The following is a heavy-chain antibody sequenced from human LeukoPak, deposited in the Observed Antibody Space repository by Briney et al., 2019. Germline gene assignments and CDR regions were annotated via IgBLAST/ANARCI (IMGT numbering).Heavy chain of an antibody. V-gene: IGHV3-23*01. CDR1: GFTFSRYA. J-gene: IGHJ3*02. D-gene: IGHD2/OR15-2a*01. CDR2: ISGSDGST. CDR3: ARGRNKYPTDAFDI. Sequence: GGSLRLSCAASGFTFSRYAMSWVRQAPGKGLEWVSVISGSDGSTYSADSVEGWFTISRDNFKNSLYLQMNSLRTEDTAAYYCARGRNKYPTDAFDIWGQGTMVTVSS.